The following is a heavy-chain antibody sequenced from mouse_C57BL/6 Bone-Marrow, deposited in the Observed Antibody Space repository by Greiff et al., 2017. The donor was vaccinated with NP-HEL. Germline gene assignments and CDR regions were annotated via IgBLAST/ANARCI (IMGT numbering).Heavy chain of an antibody. D-gene: IGHD1-1*01. Sequence: DVQLVESGPGLVKPSQSLSLTCSVTGYSITSGYYWNWIRQFPGNKLEWMGYISYDGSNKYNPSLKNRISITRDTAKNQFFLKLNSVTTEDTATYYCARDYGSSWYFDVWGTGTTVTVSS. CDR2: ISYDGSN. V-gene: IGHV3-6*01. CDR3: ARDYGSSWYFDV. J-gene: IGHJ1*03. CDR1: GYSITSGYY.